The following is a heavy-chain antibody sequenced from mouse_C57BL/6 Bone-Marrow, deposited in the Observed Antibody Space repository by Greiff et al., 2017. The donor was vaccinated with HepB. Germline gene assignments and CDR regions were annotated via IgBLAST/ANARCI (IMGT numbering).Heavy chain of an antibody. Sequence: DVHLVESGGGLVKPGGSLKLSCAASGFTFSSYAMSWVRQTPEKRLEWVATISDGGSYTYYPDNVKGRFTISRDNAKNNLYLQMSHLKSEDTAMYYCARDDDYDDAMDYWGQGTSVTVSS. D-gene: IGHD2-4*01. J-gene: IGHJ4*01. CDR2: ISDGGSYT. V-gene: IGHV5-4*01. CDR3: ARDDDYDDAMDY. CDR1: GFTFSSYA.